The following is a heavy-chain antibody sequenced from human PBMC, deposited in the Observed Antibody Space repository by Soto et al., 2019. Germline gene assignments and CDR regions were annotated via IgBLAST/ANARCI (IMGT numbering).Heavy chain of an antibody. V-gene: IGHV3-48*02. CDR3: ASSSDIVVVPAANDAFDI. CDR1: GFTFSSYS. D-gene: IGHD2-2*01. Sequence: EVQLVESGGGLVQPGGSLRLSCAASGFTFSSYSMNWVRQAPGKGLEWVSYISSSSSTIYYADSVKGRFTISRDNAKNSLYLQMNSLRDEDTAVYYCASSSDIVVVPAANDAFDIWGQGTMVTVSS. J-gene: IGHJ3*02. CDR2: ISSSSSTI.